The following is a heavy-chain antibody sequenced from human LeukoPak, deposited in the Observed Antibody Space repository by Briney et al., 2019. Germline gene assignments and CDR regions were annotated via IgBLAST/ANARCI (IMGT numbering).Heavy chain of an antibody. Sequence: GGSLRLSCAASGFTFSPYWMTWVRQAPGKGLEGVANIKEDGSERYYVDSVKGRFTISRDNPKNSLYLQTNSLRAEDTAVYYCARGDRRFEYWGQGTLVTVSS. CDR2: IKEDGSER. D-gene: IGHD2-21*01. CDR1: GFTFSPYW. V-gene: IGHV3-7*03. J-gene: IGHJ4*02. CDR3: ARGDRRFEY.